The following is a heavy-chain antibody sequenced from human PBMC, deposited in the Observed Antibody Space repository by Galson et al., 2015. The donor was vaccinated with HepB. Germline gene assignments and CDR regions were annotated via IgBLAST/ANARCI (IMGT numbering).Heavy chain of an antibody. CDR2: MNPKSGNT. CDR3: ARGRGWLSPFDL. D-gene: IGHD5-24*01. CDR1: GYTFSTYD. Sequence: SVKVSCKASGYTFSTYDINWVRQAPGQGLEWMAWMNPKSGNTGSSQKFRGRVTMTGNTSISTAYMEFSSLKSEDTAVYFCARGRGWLSPFDLWGQGTPVTVPS. V-gene: IGHV1-8*01. J-gene: IGHJ4*02.